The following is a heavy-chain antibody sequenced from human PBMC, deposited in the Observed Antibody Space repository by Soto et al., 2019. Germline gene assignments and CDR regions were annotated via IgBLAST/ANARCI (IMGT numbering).Heavy chain of an antibody. CDR2: IIPIFGTA. J-gene: IGHJ6*02. V-gene: IGHV1-69*01. Sequence: QVQLVQSGAEVTKPGSSVKVSCKASGGTFSSYAISWVRQAPGQGLEWMGGIIPIFGTANYAQKFQGRVTITADESRSTAYMELSSLRSEDTAVYYCARGDGSRSYPYYYYGIDVRGQGTTVTVSS. D-gene: IGHD3-10*01. CDR3: ARGDGSRSYPYYYYGIDV. CDR1: GGTFSSYA.